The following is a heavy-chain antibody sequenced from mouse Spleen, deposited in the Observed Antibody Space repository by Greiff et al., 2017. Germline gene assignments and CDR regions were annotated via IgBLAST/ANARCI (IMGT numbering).Heavy chain of an antibody. CDR3: ARSLLRGGYAMDY. J-gene: IGHJ4*01. D-gene: IGHD1-1*01. Sequence: VQLQQPGAELVKPGASVKLSCKASGYTFTSYWMHWVKQRPGQGLEWIGMIHPNSGSTNYNEKFKSKATLTVDKSSSTAYMQLSSLTSEDSAVYYCARSLLRGGYAMDYWGQGTSVTVSS. CDR1: GYTFTSYW. CDR2: IHPNSGST. V-gene: IGHV1-64*01.